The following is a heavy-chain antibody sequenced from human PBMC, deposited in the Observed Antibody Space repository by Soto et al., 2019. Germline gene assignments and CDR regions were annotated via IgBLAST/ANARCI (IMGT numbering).Heavy chain of an antibody. CDR3: ASWNYDSSGYSIWDY. D-gene: IGHD3-22*01. Sequence: PVGSLRLSGAASGFTFSSYSMNWVRQAPGKGLEWVSSISSSSSYIYYADSVKGRFTISRDNAKNSLYLQMNSLRAEDTAVYYCASWNYDSSGYSIWDYWGQGTLVTVSS. CDR2: ISSSSSYI. CDR1: GFTFSSYS. J-gene: IGHJ4*02. V-gene: IGHV3-21*01.